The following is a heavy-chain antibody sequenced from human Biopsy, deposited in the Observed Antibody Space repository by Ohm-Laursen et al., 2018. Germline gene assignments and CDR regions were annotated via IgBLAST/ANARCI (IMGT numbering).Heavy chain of an antibody. CDR2: ISAYNGNT. D-gene: IGHD3-22*01. CDR1: GYSFASYG. CDR3: ARNAWPTLSTMIVVVKGFNWFDP. V-gene: IGHV1-18*01. J-gene: IGHJ5*02. Sequence: ASVKVSCKAYGYSFASYGITWVRQAPGQGLEWMGWISAYNGNTNYAQKLQGRVTMTTDTSTSTAYMELRSLRSEDTAVYYCARNAWPTLSTMIVVVKGFNWFDPWGQGTLVTVSS.